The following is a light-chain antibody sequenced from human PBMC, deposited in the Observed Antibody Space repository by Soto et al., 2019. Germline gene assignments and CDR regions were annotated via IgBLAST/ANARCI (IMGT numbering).Light chain of an antibody. CDR3: QQRSNWPPWT. V-gene: IGKV3-11*01. Sequence: EIVLTQSPATLSLSPGERATLSCRASQSVSSYLAWYQQKPGQAPRLLIYDASNRATGIPARFSVSGSGTDFTLTISSLEPKDFAVYYCQQRSNWPPWTFGQGTNVEIK. CDR2: DAS. J-gene: IGKJ1*01. CDR1: QSVSSY.